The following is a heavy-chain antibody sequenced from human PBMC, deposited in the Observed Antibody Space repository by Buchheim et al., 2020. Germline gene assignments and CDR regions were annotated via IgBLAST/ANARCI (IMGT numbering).Heavy chain of an antibody. CDR3: ARKDCSGGSCYSGFDY. J-gene: IGHJ4*02. CDR1: GGSISSSSYY. D-gene: IGHD2-15*01. V-gene: IGHV4-39*01. Sequence: QLQLQESGPGLVKPSETLSLTCTVSGGSISSSSYYWGWIRQPPGKGLEWIGSIYYSGSTYYNPSLKSRVTISVDTSTNQFSLKLSSVTAADTAVYYCARKDCSGGSCYSGFDYWGQGTL. CDR2: IYYSGST.